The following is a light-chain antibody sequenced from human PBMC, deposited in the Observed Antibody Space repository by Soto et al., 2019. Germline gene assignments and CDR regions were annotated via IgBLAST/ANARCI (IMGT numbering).Light chain of an antibody. CDR2: DAS. V-gene: IGKV1-13*02. CDR1: QGISSA. Sequence: AIQLTQSPSSLSASVGDSVTITCRASQGISSALAWYQQKPGRAPKLLIYDASTLETGVPSRFSGSRSGTDFTLTVSSLQPEDFATYYCQQYNTFPWTFGQGTKVEI. CDR3: QQYNTFPWT. J-gene: IGKJ1*01.